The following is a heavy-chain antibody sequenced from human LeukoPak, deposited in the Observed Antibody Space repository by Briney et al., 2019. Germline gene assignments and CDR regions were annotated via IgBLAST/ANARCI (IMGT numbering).Heavy chain of an antibody. D-gene: IGHD3-3*01. CDR1: GGSISSSSYY. Sequence: SETLSLTCTVSGGSISSSSYYWGWIRQPPGKGLEWIGSIYYSGNTYYNPSLKSRVTISVDTSKNQFSLKLSSVTAADTAVYYCARDEITIFGVALDAFDIWGQGTMVTVSS. J-gene: IGHJ3*02. V-gene: IGHV4-39*07. CDR3: ARDEITIFGVALDAFDI. CDR2: IYYSGNT.